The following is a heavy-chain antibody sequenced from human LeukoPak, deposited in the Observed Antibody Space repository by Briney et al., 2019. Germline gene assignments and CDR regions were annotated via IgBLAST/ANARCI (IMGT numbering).Heavy chain of an antibody. J-gene: IGHJ4*02. CDR2: IKQDGSEK. Sequence: PGGSLRLSCAASGFTFSSYWMSWVRQAPGKGLEWVANIKQDGSEKYYVDSVKGRFTISRDNAKNSLYLQMNSPRAEDTAVYYCVRGPHIAATSYWGQGTLVTVSS. CDR3: VRGPHIAATSY. D-gene: IGHD6-25*01. CDR1: GFTFSSYW. V-gene: IGHV3-7*03.